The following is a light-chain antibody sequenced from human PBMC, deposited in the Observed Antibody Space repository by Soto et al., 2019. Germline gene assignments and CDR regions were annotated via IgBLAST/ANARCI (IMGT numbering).Light chain of an antibody. Sequence: DIQMTQSPPSLSASVGDRVTITCRASQSIATYLNWYQHKPGKAPKLLIYGASKLQSGVPSRFSGSGSGTDFTLTISSLQPEYFATYYCQHSHSCTYTFGQGTNLEI. CDR1: QSIATY. CDR2: GAS. V-gene: IGKV1-39*01. J-gene: IGKJ2*01. CDR3: QHSHSCTYT.